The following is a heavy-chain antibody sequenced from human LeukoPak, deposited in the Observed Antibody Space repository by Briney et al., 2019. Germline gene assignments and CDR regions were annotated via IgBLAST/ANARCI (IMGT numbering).Heavy chain of an antibody. CDR2: INSNSGGT. D-gene: IGHD3-22*01. V-gene: IGHV1-2*02. Sequence: ASVKVSCKASGYTFTGYYMHWVRQAPGQGLEWMGWINSNSGGTNYAQKFQGRVTMTRDTSISTAYMELSRLRSDDTAVYYCARGPYYYDSSGDFDYWGQGTLVTVSS. CDR1: GYTFTGYY. J-gene: IGHJ4*02. CDR3: ARGPYYYDSSGDFDY.